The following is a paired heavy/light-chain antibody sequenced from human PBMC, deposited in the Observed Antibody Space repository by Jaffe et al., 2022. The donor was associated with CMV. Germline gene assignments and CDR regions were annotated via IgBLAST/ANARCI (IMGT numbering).Heavy chain of an antibody. J-gene: IGHJ4*02. CDR2: INPSGGST. CDR1: GYTFIRHY. D-gene: IGHD2-8*01. Sequence: QVQLVQSGAEVKKPGASVKISCKASGYTFIRHYMHWVRQAPGQGLEWMGIINPSGGSTTYAQKFQGRVTMTRDTSTSTVYMEVSSLRSEDTAVYFCARDLTPELLITNGGYFDYWGQGTLVTVAS. CDR3: ARDLTPELLITNGGYFDY. V-gene: IGHV1-46*01.
Light chain of an antibody. J-gene: IGKJ2*01. V-gene: IGKV3-15*01. CDR1: QSVSSS. CDR2: GAS. CDR3: QQYNNWPPAYT. Sequence: EIVMTQSPATLSVSPGERATLSCRASQSVSSSLAWYQQKPGQAPRLLIYGASTRATGIPASFSGSGSGTEFTLTISSLQSEDFAVYFCQQYNNWPPAYTFGQGTKLEIK.